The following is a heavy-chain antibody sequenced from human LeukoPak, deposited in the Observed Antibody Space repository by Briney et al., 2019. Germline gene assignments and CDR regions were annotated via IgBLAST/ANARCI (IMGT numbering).Heavy chain of an antibody. D-gene: IGHD2-21*02. V-gene: IGHV3-21*01. CDR2: MTGRNNHI. CDR1: GFTFRDYT. Sequence: GGSLRLSCTTSGFTFRDYTLNWVRQAPGKGLEWVSSMTGRNNHIFYADSLKGRFTISRDNAKTSIYLQMNNLGAEDTAIYYGARDDGGDFNDAFDIWGPGTMVTVS. J-gene: IGHJ3*02. CDR3: ARDDGGDFNDAFDI.